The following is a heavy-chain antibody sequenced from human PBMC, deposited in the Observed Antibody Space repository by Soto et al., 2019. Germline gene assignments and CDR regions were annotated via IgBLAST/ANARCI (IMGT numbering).Heavy chain of an antibody. J-gene: IGHJ4*02. V-gene: IGHV5-51*01. CDR3: AIMAEYIGGRVVDS. CDR1: GYSFTSYW. CDR2: IYPGDSDT. D-gene: IGHD6-19*01. Sequence: GESLKISCKGSGYSFTSYWIGWVSQMPGKGLEWMGIIYPGDSDTRYSPSFQGQVTISADKSISTAYLQMNGLRAEDTAVYYCAIMAEYIGGRVVDSWGQGTLVTVSS.